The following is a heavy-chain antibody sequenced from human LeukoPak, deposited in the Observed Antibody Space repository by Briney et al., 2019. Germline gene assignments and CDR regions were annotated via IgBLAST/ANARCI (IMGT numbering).Heavy chain of an antibody. V-gene: IGHV3-15*07. CDR1: GFTFSIYS. CDR2: IRTKSDGETV. J-gene: IGHJ4*02. CDR3: ATPALGRRLYYYDY. D-gene: IGHD3-16*01. Sequence: GSLRLSCAASGFTFSIYSMNWVRQAPGKGLEWVGRIRTKSDGETVDYAAPVKGRFTISRDDSKNTLFLQMNSLKTEDTAVYYCATPALGRRLYYYDYWGQGTLVTVSP.